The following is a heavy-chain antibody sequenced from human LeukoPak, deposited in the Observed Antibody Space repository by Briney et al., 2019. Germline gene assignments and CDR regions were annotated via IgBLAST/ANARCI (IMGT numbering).Heavy chain of an antibody. CDR1: EFSFSTYW. Sequence: PGGSLGLSCAASEFSFSTYWMSWVRQAPGKGLEWVANIKEDGTEKYYVGSVKGRFTISRDNAKKSLYLQMNSLRDDDTAVYFCARSPAGDAWPPAYYMDVWGKGTTVTVPS. CDR2: IKEDGTEK. J-gene: IGHJ6*03. D-gene: IGHD3-10*01. CDR3: ARSPAGDAWPPAYYMDV. V-gene: IGHV3-7*01.